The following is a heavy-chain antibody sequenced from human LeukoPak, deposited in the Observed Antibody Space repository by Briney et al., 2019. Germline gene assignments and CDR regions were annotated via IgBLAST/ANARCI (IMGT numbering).Heavy chain of an antibody. V-gene: IGHV3-53*01. CDR3: ARDRFLPAAIPTNYYYYYGMDV. D-gene: IGHD2-2*02. Sequence: QPGGSLRLSCAASGFTVSSNYMSWVRQAPGKGLEWVSVTYSGGSTYYADSVKGRFTISRDNSKNTPYLQMNSLRAEDTAVYYCARDRFLPAAIPTNYYYYYGMDVWGKGTTVTVSS. CDR1: GFTVSSNY. CDR2: TYSGGST. J-gene: IGHJ6*04.